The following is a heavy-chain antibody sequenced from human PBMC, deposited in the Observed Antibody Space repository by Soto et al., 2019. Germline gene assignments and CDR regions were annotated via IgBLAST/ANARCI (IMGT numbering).Heavy chain of an antibody. CDR3: ARSRSDYDFWSGGLYYYYYGMEV. CDR1: GGSFSGYY. V-gene: IGHV4-34*01. Sequence: SETLSLTCAVYGGSFSGYYWSWIRQPPGKGLEWIGEINHRGSTNYNPSLKSRVTISVDTSKNQFSLKLSSVTAADTAAYYCARSRSDYDFWSGGLYYYYYGMEVWGQGATVTVSS. J-gene: IGHJ6*02. CDR2: INHRGST. D-gene: IGHD3-3*01.